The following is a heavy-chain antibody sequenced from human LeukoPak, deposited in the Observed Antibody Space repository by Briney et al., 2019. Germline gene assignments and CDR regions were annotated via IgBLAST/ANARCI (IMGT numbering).Heavy chain of an antibody. CDR2: IYYSGST. Sequence: SETLSLTCTVSGGSISSYYWSWIRQPPGKGLEWIGYIYYSGSTNYNPSLKSRVTISVDTSKNQFSLKLSSVTAADTAVYYCARAGGYSSSSGWFDPWGQGTLVTVSS. CDR1: GGSISSYY. J-gene: IGHJ5*02. CDR3: ARAGGYSSSSGWFDP. D-gene: IGHD6-6*01. V-gene: IGHV4-59*12.